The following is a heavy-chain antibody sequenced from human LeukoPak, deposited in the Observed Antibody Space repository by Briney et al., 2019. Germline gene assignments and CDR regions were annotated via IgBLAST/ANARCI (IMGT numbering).Heavy chain of an antibody. CDR1: GFTFSSYW. Sequence: GGSLRLSCAASGFTFSSYWMGWVRQAPGKGLEWVSYISSTSSTIYYADSMKGRFTISRDNAKNSLYLQMNSLRAEDTAVYYCARDPPHGMDVWGQGTTVTVSS. CDR2: ISSTSSTI. J-gene: IGHJ6*02. CDR3: ARDPPHGMDV. V-gene: IGHV3-48*01.